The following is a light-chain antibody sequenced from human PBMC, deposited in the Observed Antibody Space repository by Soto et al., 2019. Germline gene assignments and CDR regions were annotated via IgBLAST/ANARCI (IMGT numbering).Light chain of an antibody. CDR1: QIINTW. J-gene: IGKJ3*01. V-gene: IGKV1-5*03. Sequence: DIQMTQSPSSLSASVGASVTITCRASQIINTWLAWYQQKPGKAPKLVIYRASNLVNGVPSRFSGSGSGTEFTLTISSLQPDDFSIYYCQQYETSSRTFGPGTKVDI. CDR3: QQYETSSRT. CDR2: RAS.